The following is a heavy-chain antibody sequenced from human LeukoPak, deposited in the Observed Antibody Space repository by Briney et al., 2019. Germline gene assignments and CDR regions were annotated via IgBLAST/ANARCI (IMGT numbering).Heavy chain of an antibody. J-gene: IGHJ6*03. CDR3: VRIVGGYYYYYMDV. Sequence: SETLSLTCTVSGGSISSSSYYWGWIRQPPGKGLEWIGSIYHSGTTFYKPSLQSRVTVSVDTSKNQFSLRLSSVTAADTAVYYCVRIVGGYYYYYMDVWGKGTTVTVSS. CDR2: IYHSGTT. CDR1: GGSISSSSYY. D-gene: IGHD1-26*01. V-gene: IGHV4-39*07.